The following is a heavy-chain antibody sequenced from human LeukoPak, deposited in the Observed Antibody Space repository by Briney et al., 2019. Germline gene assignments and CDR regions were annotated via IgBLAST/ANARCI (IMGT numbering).Heavy chain of an antibody. Sequence: GGSLRLSCSASGLTFSRRWMSWVRQTPGKGLEWVANIKEDGSQKYYADSVMGRFTISRDNAENSLYLQLNSLRAEDTAMYYCAGDRGYLQFDYWGQGTLVTVS. J-gene: IGHJ4*02. CDR3: AGDRGYLQFDY. D-gene: IGHD3-10*01. CDR1: GLTFSRRW. V-gene: IGHV3-7*03. CDR2: IKEDGSQK.